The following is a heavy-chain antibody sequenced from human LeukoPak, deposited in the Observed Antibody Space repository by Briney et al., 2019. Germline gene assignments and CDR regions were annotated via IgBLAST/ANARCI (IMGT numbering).Heavy chain of an antibody. CDR3: ASSRYCSSTSCSPLQYFDY. Sequence: EASETLSLTCTVSGGSISSYYWSWIRQPPGKGLEWIGYIYYSGSTNYNPSLKSRVTISVDTSKNQFSLKLSSVTAADTAVYYCASSRYCSSTSCSPLQYFDYWGQGTLVTVSS. V-gene: IGHV4-59*01. D-gene: IGHD2-2*01. CDR1: GGSISSYY. J-gene: IGHJ4*02. CDR2: IYYSGST.